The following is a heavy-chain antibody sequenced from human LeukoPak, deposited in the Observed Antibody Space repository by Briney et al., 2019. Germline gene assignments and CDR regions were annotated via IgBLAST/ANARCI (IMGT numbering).Heavy chain of an antibody. D-gene: IGHD2-2*01. CDR3: ARDLPYIVVVPAAEGLDL. Sequence: RGSLRLSCAASGFTSSSYATHWVRQAPGKGLEWVAVISYDGSNKYYADSVKGRFTISRDNSKNTLYLQMNSLRAEDTAVYYCARDLPYIVVVPAAEGLDLWGRGTLVTVSS. CDR2: ISYDGSNK. CDR1: GFTSSSYA. V-gene: IGHV3-30*04. J-gene: IGHJ2*01.